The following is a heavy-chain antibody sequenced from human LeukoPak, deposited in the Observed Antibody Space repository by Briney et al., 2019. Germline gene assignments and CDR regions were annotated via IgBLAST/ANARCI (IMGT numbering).Heavy chain of an antibody. CDR2: IYYSGST. V-gene: IGHV4-59*01. Sequence: SETLSLTCTVSGGSISSYYWSWIRQPPGKGLEWIGYIYYSGSTNYNPSLKSRVTISVDTSKNQFSLKLSSVTAADTAVYYCAREVAAAGTFDYWGQGTLVTVSS. CDR3: AREVAAAGTFDY. J-gene: IGHJ4*02. CDR1: GGSISSYY. D-gene: IGHD6-13*01.